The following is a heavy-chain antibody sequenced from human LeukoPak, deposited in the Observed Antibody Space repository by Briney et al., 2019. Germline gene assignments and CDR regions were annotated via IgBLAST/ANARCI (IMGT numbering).Heavy chain of an antibody. CDR2: INPSGGST. CDR1: GYTFTSYY. Sequence: ASVKVSCKASGYTFTSYYMHWVRQAPGQGLEWMGIINPSGGSTSYAQKFQGRVTMTRDTSTSTVYMELSSLRSEDTAVYYCARDQGCSSTSCQTYYWFDPWGQGTLVTVSS. CDR3: ARDQGCSSTSCQTYYWFDP. J-gene: IGHJ5*02. D-gene: IGHD2-2*01. V-gene: IGHV1-46*01.